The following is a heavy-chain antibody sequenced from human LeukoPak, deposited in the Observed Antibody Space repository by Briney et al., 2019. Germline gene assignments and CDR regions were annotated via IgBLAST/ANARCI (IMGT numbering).Heavy chain of an antibody. D-gene: IGHD2-21*02. J-gene: IGHJ6*03. CDR3: AKGSCGADVCFYFYYMHV. V-gene: IGHV3-23*01. CDR1: GFTFSTSD. Sequence: GGSLRLSCAASGFTFSTSDMTWVRQAPGKGLEWVACSRVDNGGAYYGDSVKGRFTISRDNSQNTLDLQMNGLRAEDTAIYYCAKGSCGADVCFYFYYMHVWGKGTTVTVSS. CDR2: SRVDNGGA.